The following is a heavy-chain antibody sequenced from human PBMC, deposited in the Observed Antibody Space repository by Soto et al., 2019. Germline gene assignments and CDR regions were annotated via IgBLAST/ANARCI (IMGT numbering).Heavy chain of an antibody. J-gene: IGHJ5*02. CDR3: ARGIIYGGAAAGDSWFDP. D-gene: IGHD6-13*01. CDR2: ISAYNGNT. CDR1: GYTFTSYG. Sequence: QVQLVQSGAEVKKPGASVKVSCKASGYTFTSYGISWVRQAPGQGLEWMGWISAYNGNTNYAQKLQGRVTMTTDTFTRTAYMERRSLRSDDTAVSYCARGIIYGGAAAGDSWFDPWGQGTLVTVSS. V-gene: IGHV1-18*01.